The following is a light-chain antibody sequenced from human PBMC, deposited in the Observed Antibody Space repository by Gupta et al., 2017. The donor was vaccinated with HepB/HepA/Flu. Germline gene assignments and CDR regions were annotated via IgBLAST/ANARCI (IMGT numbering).Light chain of an antibody. CDR1: SSNIGSNT. J-gene: IGLJ2*01. Sequence: QSVLTQPPSASGTPGQSVTISCSGSSSNIGSNTVNWYQQLPGTAPKLLIYSNNQRPSGGPDRFSGSKSGTSASLAISGLQSEDEADYYCAAWDDSLNVVFGGGTKLTVL. CDR2: SNN. CDR3: AAWDDSLNVV. V-gene: IGLV1-44*01.